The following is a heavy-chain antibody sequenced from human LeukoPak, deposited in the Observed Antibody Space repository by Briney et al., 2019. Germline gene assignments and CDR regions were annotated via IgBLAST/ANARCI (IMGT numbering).Heavy chain of an antibody. J-gene: IGHJ4*02. D-gene: IGHD1-26*01. CDR3: ARSGDSHVYYFDS. CDR1: GGSISTDY. CDR2: KTYSGIT. Sequence: PSETLSLTCSVSGGSISTDYWNCIRQPPGKGLEWICYKTYSGITNYNPPLKSRITISIDTSKNQSSLKLSSVTAADTAVYYCARSGDSHVYYFDSWGQGTQVTVYS. V-gene: IGHV4-59*08.